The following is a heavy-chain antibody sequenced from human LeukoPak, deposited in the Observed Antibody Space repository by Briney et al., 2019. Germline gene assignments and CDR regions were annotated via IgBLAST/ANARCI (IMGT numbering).Heavy chain of an antibody. CDR1: GYTFTSYA. D-gene: IGHD1-26*01. CDR2: INTNTGNP. CDR3: ARVVGATGSRTNHFDY. V-gene: IGHV7-4-1*02. Sequence: ASVKVSCKASGYTFTSYAVNWVRQAPGQGLEWMGWINTNTGNPTYAQGFTGRFVFSLDTSVSTAYLQISSLKAEDTAVYYCARVVGATGSRTNHFDYWGQGTLVTVSS. J-gene: IGHJ4*02.